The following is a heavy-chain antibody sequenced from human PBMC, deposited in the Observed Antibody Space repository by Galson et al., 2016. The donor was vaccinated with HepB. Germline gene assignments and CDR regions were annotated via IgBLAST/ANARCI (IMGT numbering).Heavy chain of an antibody. Sequence: SVKVSCKASGYTFTSYAMHWVRQAPGQRLEWMGWINAGNGNTKYSQKFQGRVTITRDTSASTAYMELSSLRSEDTAVYYCARLGRYCSGGSCYSIFDCWGQGTLVTVSP. CDR3: ARLGRYCSGGSCYSIFDC. CDR2: INAGNGNT. D-gene: IGHD2-15*01. CDR1: GYTFTSYA. V-gene: IGHV1-3*01. J-gene: IGHJ5*01.